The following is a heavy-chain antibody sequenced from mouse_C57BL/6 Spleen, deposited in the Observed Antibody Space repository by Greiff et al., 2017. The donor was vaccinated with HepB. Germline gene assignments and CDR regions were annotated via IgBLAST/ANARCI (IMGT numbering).Heavy chain of an antibody. CDR2: IYPSDSET. J-gene: IGHJ4*01. CDR3: ARGGTTVVATRAMDY. Sequence: QVQLQQPGAELVRPGSSVKLSCKASGYTFTSYWMDWVKQRPGQGLEWIGNIYPSDSETHYNQKFKDKATLTVDKSSSTAYMQLSSLTSEDSAVYYCARGGTTVVATRAMDYWGQGTSVTVSS. V-gene: IGHV1-61*01. D-gene: IGHD1-1*01. CDR1: GYTFTSYW.